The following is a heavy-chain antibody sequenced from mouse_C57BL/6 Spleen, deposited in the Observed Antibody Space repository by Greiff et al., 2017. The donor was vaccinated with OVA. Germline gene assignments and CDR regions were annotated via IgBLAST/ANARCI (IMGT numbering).Heavy chain of an antibody. D-gene: IGHD1-1*01. CDR1: GYTFTSYG. Sequence: VQLQQSGAELARPGASVKLSCKASGYTFTSYGISWVKQRTGQGLEWIGEIYPRSGNTYYNEKFKGKATLTADKSSSTAYMELRSLTSEDSAVYFCARWRGSSHQLGFDVWGTGTTVTVSS. CDR3: ARWRGSSHQLGFDV. J-gene: IGHJ1*03. V-gene: IGHV1-81*01. CDR2: IYPRSGNT.